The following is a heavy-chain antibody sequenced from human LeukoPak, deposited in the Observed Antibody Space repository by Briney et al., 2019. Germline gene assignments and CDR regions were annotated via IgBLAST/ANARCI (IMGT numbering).Heavy chain of an antibody. CDR3: ARAPLVRYMDV. Sequence: GGSLRLSCAASGFIFSRYGMHWVRQAPGKGLVWVSRINSDGSSTSYADSVKGRFTISRDNAKNTLYLQMNSLRAEDTAVYYCARAPLVRYMDVWGKGTTVTISS. V-gene: IGHV3-74*01. CDR2: INSDGSST. CDR1: GFIFSRYG. J-gene: IGHJ6*03. D-gene: IGHD4/OR15-4a*01.